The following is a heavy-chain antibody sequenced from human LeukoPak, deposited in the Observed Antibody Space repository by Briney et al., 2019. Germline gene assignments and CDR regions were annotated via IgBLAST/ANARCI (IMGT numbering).Heavy chain of an antibody. CDR3: ARGSSAMNYYFYGMDV. CDR2: INPNSGGT. CDR1: GYTFTGYY. V-gene: IGHV1-2*02. Sequence: ASVKVSCKTSGYTFTGYYMHWVRQAPGQGLEWMGWINPNSGGTNYVQKFQGRVTMTSDTSTRIVYMELSRLGSDDTAVYYCARGSSAMNYYFYGMDVWGQGSTVTVSS. J-gene: IGHJ6*02. D-gene: IGHD2-2*01.